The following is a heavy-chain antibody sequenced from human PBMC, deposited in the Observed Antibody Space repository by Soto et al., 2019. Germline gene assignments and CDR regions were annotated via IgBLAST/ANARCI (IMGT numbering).Heavy chain of an antibody. CDR1: GYTFTSYY. CDR2: INPSDGST. J-gene: IGHJ6*02. Sequence: ASVKVSCKASGYTFTSYYMHWVRQAPGQGLEWMGIINPSDGSTSYAQKFQGRVTMTRDTSTSTVYMELSSLRSEDTAVYYCARDVRDYSNQSRALYYYYGMDVWGQGTTVTVSS. V-gene: IGHV1-46*01. D-gene: IGHD4-4*01. CDR3: ARDVRDYSNQSRALYYYYGMDV.